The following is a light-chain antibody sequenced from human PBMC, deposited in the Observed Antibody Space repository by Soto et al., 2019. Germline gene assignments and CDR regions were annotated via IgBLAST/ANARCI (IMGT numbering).Light chain of an antibody. V-gene: IGKV3-20*01. CDR2: DAS. CDR3: QQYGSSPYT. J-gene: IGKJ2*01. Sequence: EIVLTQSPGTLSLSPGERATLSCRASQSVSSSYLAWYQQKPGQAPRLLIYDASSRATGIPDRFSGSGSRTDFPLTISRLEPEDFAVYFCQQYGSSPYTFGQGTKLEIK. CDR1: QSVSSSY.